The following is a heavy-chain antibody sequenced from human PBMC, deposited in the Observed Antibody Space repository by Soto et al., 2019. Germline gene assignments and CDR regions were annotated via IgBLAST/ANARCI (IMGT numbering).Heavy chain of an antibody. V-gene: IGHV3-53*02. CDR1: GFMVRNNF. CDR2: VYSDGRT. J-gene: IGHJ2*01. Sequence: VQLVETGGDLIQPGGSLRLTCAASGFMVRNNFMSWVRQAPGKGLEWVSIVYSDGRTFYADSVKGRFTISRDDSKNSLSLQMNNVRAEDTGIYYCARDRNYGVHSPDYWYFDLWGRGTLVTVSS. CDR3: ARDRNYGVHSPDYWYFDL. D-gene: IGHD4-17*01.